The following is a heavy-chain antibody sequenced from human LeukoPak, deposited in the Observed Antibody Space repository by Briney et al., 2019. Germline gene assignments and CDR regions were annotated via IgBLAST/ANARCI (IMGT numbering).Heavy chain of an antibody. Sequence: PGGSLRLSCAASGFTFSDYYMSWVREAPGKGLEWVSYISSSGSTIYYADSVKGRFTISRDNAKNSLYLQINSLRAEDTAVYYCARDMVAISGVVTYDYWGQGTLVTVSS. J-gene: IGHJ4*02. CDR1: GFTFSDYY. CDR3: ARDMVAISGVVTYDY. CDR2: ISSSGSTI. D-gene: IGHD3-3*01. V-gene: IGHV3-11*04.